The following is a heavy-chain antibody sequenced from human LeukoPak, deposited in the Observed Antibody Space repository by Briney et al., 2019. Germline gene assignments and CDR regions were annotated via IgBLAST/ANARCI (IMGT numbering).Heavy chain of an antibody. V-gene: IGHV3-7*05. CDR3: ARDRRDGLDY. CDR1: AFTFTGYW. J-gene: IGHJ4*02. Sequence: AGSLRLSCAASAFTFTGYWLSWVRQAPGKGLEWVANIKQDGSEKYYVDSVKGRFIISRDNAKNSLYLQMNGLRAEDTAVYYCARDRRDGLDYWGQGTLVTVSS. CDR2: IKQDGSEK. D-gene: IGHD5-24*01.